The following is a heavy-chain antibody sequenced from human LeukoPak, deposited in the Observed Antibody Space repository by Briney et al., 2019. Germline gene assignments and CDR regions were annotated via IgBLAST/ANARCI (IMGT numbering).Heavy chain of an antibody. CDR2: IYYSGST. CDR1: GGSISSSSYY. CDR3: ASRQKDILTGYC. D-gene: IGHD3-9*01. J-gene: IGHJ4*02. V-gene: IGHV4-39*01. Sequence: SETLSLTCTVSGGSISSSSYYWGWIRQPPGKGLEWIGSIYYSGSTYYNPSLKSRVTISVDTSKNQFSLKLSSVTAADTAVYYCASRQKDILTGYCWGQGTLVTVSS.